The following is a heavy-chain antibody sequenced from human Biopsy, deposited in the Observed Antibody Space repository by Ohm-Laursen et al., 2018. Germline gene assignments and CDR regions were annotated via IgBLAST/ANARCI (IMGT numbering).Heavy chain of an antibody. V-gene: IGHV3-23*01. CDR3: AKDHCSGGTCYSDGPVFDF. CDR1: GFTFTHAW. J-gene: IGHJ4*02. D-gene: IGHD2-15*01. CDR2: ISGSGSTT. Sequence: SLRLSCAASGFTFTHAWMSWVRQAPGKGLEWVSTISGSGSTTYYADSVKGRFTISRDNSKNTLYLQMNSLRAEDTAVYYCAKDHCSGGTCYSDGPVFDFWGQGTLVTVSS.